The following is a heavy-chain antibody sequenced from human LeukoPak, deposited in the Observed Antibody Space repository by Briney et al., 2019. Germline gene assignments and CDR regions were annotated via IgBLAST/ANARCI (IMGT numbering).Heavy chain of an antibody. V-gene: IGHV4-61*02. CDR1: SGSISSGSYY. CDR2: IYTSGST. Sequence: SETLSLTCTVSSGSISSGSYYWSWVRRPAGKGREWIVRIYTSGSTIYNPSLKSRVPISLHTSKKQFSLKLSPMTPPRPPLYSCTTKDGDISSSFVTWGQRALVTVSS. D-gene: IGHD5-24*01. J-gene: IGHJ5*02. CDR3: TTKDGDISSSFVT.